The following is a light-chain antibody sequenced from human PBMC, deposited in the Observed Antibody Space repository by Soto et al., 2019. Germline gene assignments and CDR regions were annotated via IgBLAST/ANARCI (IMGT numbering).Light chain of an antibody. V-gene: IGLV2-18*02. CDR3: SSYTSTSTYV. CDR2: EVS. CDR1: SSDFGSYNR. Sequence: QSVLTQPPSVSGSPGQSVTISCTGTSSDFGSYNRVSWYQQPPGTAPKLMIYEVSNRPSGVPDRFSGSKSGNTASLTISGLQAEDEADYYCSSYTSTSTYVFGTGTTVTVL. J-gene: IGLJ1*01.